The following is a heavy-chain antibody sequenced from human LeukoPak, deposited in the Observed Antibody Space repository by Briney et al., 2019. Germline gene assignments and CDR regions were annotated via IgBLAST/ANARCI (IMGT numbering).Heavy chain of an antibody. Sequence: SETLSLTCTVSGGSISSGDYYWSWIRQPPGKALEWIGYTHASGTTYCNPSLKSRVSMSVDGAKNQFSLKLNSVTAADTAVYYCARARELDYWGPGTQVTVSS. CDR1: GGSISSGDYY. V-gene: IGHV4-30-4*01. CDR2: THASGTT. J-gene: IGHJ4*02. CDR3: ARARELDY. D-gene: IGHD3-10*01.